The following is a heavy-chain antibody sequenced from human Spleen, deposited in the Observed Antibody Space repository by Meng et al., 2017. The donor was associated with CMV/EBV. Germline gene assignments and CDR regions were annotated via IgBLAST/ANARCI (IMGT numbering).Heavy chain of an antibody. V-gene: IGHV3-15*01. CDR2: IKSKTDGETK. D-gene: IGHD3-3*01. J-gene: IGHJ4*02. CDR3: KLSLEWSSTSDY. Sequence: TSGFIFSTAWMTWVRQAPGKGLEWVGRIKSKTDGETKEYAAPVKGRFTLSRDDSENTLYLQMSSLKTEDTSIYYCKLSLEWSSTSDYWGQGTLVTVSS. CDR1: GFIFSTAW.